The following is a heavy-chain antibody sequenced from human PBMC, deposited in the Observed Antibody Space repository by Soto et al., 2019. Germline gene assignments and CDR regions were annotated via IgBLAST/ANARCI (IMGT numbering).Heavy chain of an antibody. J-gene: IGHJ4*02. CDR3: VCNGFYSLEY. CDR2: THYSGDI. CDR1: GDSMTSSDW. D-gene: IGHD3-22*01. V-gene: IGHV4-4*02. Sequence: QVQLQESGPGLVKPSGTLSLTCAVSGDSMTSSDWWSWVRQAPGKGLEWIGETHYSGDINYDPSLRSRVTISVDRSKNQFSLNLSSVTAADTAVYFCVCNGFYSLEYWGQGTLVIVSP.